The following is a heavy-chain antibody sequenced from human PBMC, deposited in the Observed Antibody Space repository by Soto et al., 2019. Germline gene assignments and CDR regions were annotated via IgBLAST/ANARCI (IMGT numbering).Heavy chain of an antibody. V-gene: IGHV4-30-2*01. D-gene: IGHD3-10*01. CDR1: GGSITSGNSYS. Sequence: LSLTCAVSGGSITSGNSYSWSWIRQPPGKGLEWIGSISHTGSTSYNPSLKSRLTMSVDKSKNQFSLRLSSVTAADMAVYYCARAVAPYFGTWFDPWGQGILVTVSS. CDR2: ISHTGST. CDR3: ARAVAPYFGTWFDP. J-gene: IGHJ5*02.